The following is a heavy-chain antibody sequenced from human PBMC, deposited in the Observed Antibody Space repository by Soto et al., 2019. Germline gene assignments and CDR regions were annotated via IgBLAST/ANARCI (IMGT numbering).Heavy chain of an antibody. V-gene: IGHV1-2*04. CDR2: INPNSGGT. CDR1: GYTLTGYY. J-gene: IGHJ4*02. Sequence: ASVKVSCKASGYTLTGYYVRWVRQAPGQGLEWKGWINPNSGGTNYAQKFQGWVTMTRDTSISTAYMELSRLRSDDTAVYYCAKDRVDSLDYWGQGTPVTVSS. CDR3: AKDRVDSLDY. D-gene: IGHD3-22*01.